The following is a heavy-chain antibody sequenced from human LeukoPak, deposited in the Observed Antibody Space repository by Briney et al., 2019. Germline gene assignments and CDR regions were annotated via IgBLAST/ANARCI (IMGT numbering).Heavy chain of an antibody. CDR1: GFTFSTYA. J-gene: IGHJ4*02. D-gene: IGHD3-10*01. V-gene: IGHV3-23*01. CDR3: AKDGSAAYDEFDY. Sequence: GGSRRLSCAASGFTFSTYAMSWVRQAPGEGLEWVSAILGSGSYTYYADSVKGRFTVYRDNSKNIVYLQMNGLRTEDTAVYYCAKDGSAAYDEFDYWGQGILVTVSS. CDR2: ILGSGSYT.